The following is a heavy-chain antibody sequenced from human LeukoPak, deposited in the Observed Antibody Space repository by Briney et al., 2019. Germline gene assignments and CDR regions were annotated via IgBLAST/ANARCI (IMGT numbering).Heavy chain of an antibody. V-gene: IGHV1-18*01. CDR2: ISAYNGNT. Sequence: ASVKVSCKASGYTFTSYGISWVRQAPGQGLEWMGWISAYNGNTNYAQKFQGRVTITADKSTSTAYMELSSLRSEDTAVYYCARDRAPYDFWSGYYHQFDPWGQGTLVTVSS. CDR3: ARDRAPYDFWSGYYHQFDP. J-gene: IGHJ5*02. D-gene: IGHD3-3*01. CDR1: GYTFTSYG.